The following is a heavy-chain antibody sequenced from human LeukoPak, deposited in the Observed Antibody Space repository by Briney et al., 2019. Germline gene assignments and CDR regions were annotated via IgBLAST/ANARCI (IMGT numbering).Heavy chain of an antibody. V-gene: IGHV4-39*02. J-gene: IGHJ3*02. CDR2: ISYSGGT. CDR1: GVSIISSNHY. CDR3: AGEVEYYDSSGYRPHAFDI. Sequence: SETLSLTCTVSGVSIISSNHYWGWTRQPPGKGLEWFGSISYSGGTAYNPSLRSRVTISVDTSKNQFSLKVNSVTAADTAVYYCAGEVEYYDSSGYRPHAFDIWGQGTLVTVSS. D-gene: IGHD3-22*01.